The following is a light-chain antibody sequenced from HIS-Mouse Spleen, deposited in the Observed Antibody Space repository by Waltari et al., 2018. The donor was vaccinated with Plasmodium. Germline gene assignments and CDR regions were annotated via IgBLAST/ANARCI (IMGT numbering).Light chain of an antibody. CDR1: QSVSSSY. CDR2: GAS. Sequence: EIVLTLSPGTLSLSPGESATLSCRASQSVSSSYLAWYQQKPGQAPRLPIYGASSRATGIPDRFSGSGSGTDFTLTISRLEPEDFAVYYCQQYGSSPWTFGQGTKVEIK. V-gene: IGKV3-20*01. J-gene: IGKJ1*01. CDR3: QQYGSSPWT.